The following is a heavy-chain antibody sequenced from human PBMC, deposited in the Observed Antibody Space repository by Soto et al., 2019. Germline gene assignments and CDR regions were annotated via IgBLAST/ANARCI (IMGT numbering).Heavy chain of an antibody. V-gene: IGHV3-9*01. CDR3: ATDCGGFGELLDY. CDR1: GFTFDDYA. CDR2: ISWNSGSI. Sequence: DVQLVESGGGLVQPGRSLRLSCAASGFTFDDYAMHWVRQAPGKGLEWVSGISWNSGSIAYAVSVKGRFTISRDNARNALVLKMNSLRAEDTALYYCATDCGGFGELLDYRGQGTRVTVSS. J-gene: IGHJ4*02. D-gene: IGHD3-10*01.